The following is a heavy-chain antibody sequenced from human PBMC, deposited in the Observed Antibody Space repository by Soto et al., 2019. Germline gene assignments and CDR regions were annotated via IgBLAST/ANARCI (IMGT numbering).Heavy chain of an antibody. Sequence: PGESLKISCKGSGYSFTSYWIGWLRQMPGKGLEWMGIIYPGDSDTRYSPSFQGQVTISADKSISTAYLQWSSLKASDTAMYYCARLPISALLSDNWFDPWGQGTLVTVSS. J-gene: IGHJ5*02. CDR2: IYPGDSDT. V-gene: IGHV5-51*01. CDR3: ARLPISALLSDNWFDP. D-gene: IGHD2-2*01. CDR1: GYSFTSYW.